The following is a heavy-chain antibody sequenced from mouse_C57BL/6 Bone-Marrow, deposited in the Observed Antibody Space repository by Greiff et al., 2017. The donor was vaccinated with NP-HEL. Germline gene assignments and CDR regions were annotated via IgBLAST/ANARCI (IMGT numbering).Heavy chain of an antibody. CDR2: IDPANGNT. D-gene: IGHD2-2*01. CDR1: GFNIKNTY. Sequence: VQLKQSVAELVRPGASVKLSCTASGFNIKNTYMHWVKQRPEQGLEWIGRIDPANGNTKYAPKFQGKATITADTSSNTAYLQLSSLTSEDTAIYYCAMGLCYGYEEFAYWGQGTLVTVSA. V-gene: IGHV14-3*01. J-gene: IGHJ3*01. CDR3: AMGLCYGYEEFAY.